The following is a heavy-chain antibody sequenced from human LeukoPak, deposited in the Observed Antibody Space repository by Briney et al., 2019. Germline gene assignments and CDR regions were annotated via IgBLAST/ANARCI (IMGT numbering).Heavy chain of an antibody. V-gene: IGHV4-4*07. J-gene: IGHJ5*02. CDR2: IYTSGST. Sequence: SETLSLTCTVSGGSISSYYWSWIRQPAGKGLEWIGRIYTSGSTNYNPSLKSRVTMSVDTSKNQFSLKLSSVTAADTAVYYCAREYRSSWYLNWFDPWGQGTLVTVSS. CDR3: AREYRSSWYLNWFDP. D-gene: IGHD6-13*01. CDR1: GGSISSYY.